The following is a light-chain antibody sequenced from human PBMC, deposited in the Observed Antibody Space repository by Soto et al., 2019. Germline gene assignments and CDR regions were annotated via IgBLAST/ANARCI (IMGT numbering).Light chain of an antibody. Sequence: DIQMTQSPSSLSASVGDRVTITCRASQSISSYLNWYQQKPGKAPKLLIYAASSLQGGVPSRFSGSGSGTDFTLTISSLQPEDFATYYCQQSYSLLALTFGGGTKVEIK. CDR3: QQSYSLLALT. CDR1: QSISSY. V-gene: IGKV1-39*01. CDR2: AAS. J-gene: IGKJ4*01.